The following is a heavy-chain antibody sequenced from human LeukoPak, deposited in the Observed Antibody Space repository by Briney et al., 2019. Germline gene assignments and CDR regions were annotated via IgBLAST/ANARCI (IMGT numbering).Heavy chain of an antibody. J-gene: IGHJ4*02. D-gene: IGHD5-12*01. Sequence: GGSLRLSCAASGFSFGSYGMHWVRQAPGKGLEWVAGISHDGSEKYYADSVKGRFSVSRDNSKNKVYLQMKNLRGEDTAVYYCAKDLKGYDEHWGQGTLVTVSS. V-gene: IGHV3-30*18. CDR1: GFSFGSYG. CDR2: ISHDGSEK. CDR3: AKDLKGYDEH.